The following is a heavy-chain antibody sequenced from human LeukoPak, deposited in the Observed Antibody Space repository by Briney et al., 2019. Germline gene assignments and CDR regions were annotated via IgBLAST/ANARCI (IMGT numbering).Heavy chain of an antibody. Sequence: PGGSLRLSCAASGFSFSGHDMNWVRQAPGKGLEWVSSISFSSTYIYYADSVRGRFTISRDNAKNSLYLQMNSLRVEDTAVYYCARADCSSSTCYLRRSWFDPWGRGTLVTVSS. CDR1: GFSFSGHD. CDR3: ARADCSSSTCYLRRSWFDP. J-gene: IGHJ5*02. CDR2: ISFSSTYI. V-gene: IGHV3-21*01. D-gene: IGHD2-2*01.